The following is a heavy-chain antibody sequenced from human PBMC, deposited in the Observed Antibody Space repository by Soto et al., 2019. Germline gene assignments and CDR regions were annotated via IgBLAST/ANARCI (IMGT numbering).Heavy chain of an antibody. CDR1: GYTFTTYY. CDR2: IYPGDSDT. Sequence: PGESLNISCRASGYTFTTYYIAWVRQKPGKGLEWMGIIYPGDSDTRYSPSFQGQVTISADKSISTAYLQWNTLKASDTAMYYCARVATGEENWFDPWGQGTLVTVPQ. CDR3: ARVATGEENWFDP. V-gene: IGHV5-51*01. D-gene: IGHD5-12*01. J-gene: IGHJ5*02.